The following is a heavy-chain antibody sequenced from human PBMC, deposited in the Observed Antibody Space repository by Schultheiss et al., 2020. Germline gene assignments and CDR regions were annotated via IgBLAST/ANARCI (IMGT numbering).Heavy chain of an antibody. CDR3: ARGSDVDTAMVTKRYYYYYYMDV. Sequence: SETLSLTCTVSGDSITNSKYYWAWIRQAPGKGLEWIGIVYYSGSTYYTPSLKSRVTISVDTSKNQFSLKLSSVTAADTAVYYCARGSDVDTAMVTKRYYYYYYMDVWGQGTTVTVSS. V-gene: IGHV4-39*07. CDR2: VYYSGST. D-gene: IGHD5-18*01. J-gene: IGHJ6*03. CDR1: GDSITNSKYY.